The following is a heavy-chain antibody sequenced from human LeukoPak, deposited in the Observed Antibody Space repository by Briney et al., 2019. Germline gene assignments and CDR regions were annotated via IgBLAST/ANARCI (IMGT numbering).Heavy chain of an antibody. CDR2: IRYDESNK. CDR1: GFTFSSYG. Sequence: GGSLRLSCAASGFTFSSYGMHWVRQAPGKGLEWVAFIRYDESNKYYLDSVKGRFTISRDNSKNTLYLQMNSLRAEDTAVYYCAKDLLSYMDVWAKGPRSPSP. D-gene: IGHD2-21*01. J-gene: IGHJ6*03. V-gene: IGHV3-30*02. CDR3: AKDLLSYMDV.